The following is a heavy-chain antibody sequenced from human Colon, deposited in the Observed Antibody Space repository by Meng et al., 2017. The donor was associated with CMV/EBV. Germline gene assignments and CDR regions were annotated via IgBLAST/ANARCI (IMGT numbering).Heavy chain of an antibody. CDR1: GFSFSTYS. CDR3: AKDSAANQLVPYYLDY. CDR2: ISGSGGTT. D-gene: IGHD1-1*01. V-gene: IGHV3-23*01. Sequence: GGSLRLSCAASGFSFSTYSLAWVRQNPGKGLEWVASISGSGGTTFYADSVKGRFTISRDNDKNILYLQLDSLRAGDTAVYYCAKDSAANQLVPYYLDYWGQGTLVTVSS. J-gene: IGHJ4*02.